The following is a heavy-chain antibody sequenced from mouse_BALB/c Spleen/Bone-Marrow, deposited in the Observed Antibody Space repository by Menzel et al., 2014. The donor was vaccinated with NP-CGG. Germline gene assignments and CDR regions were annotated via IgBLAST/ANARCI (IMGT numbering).Heavy chain of an antibody. CDR3: ARSNGYYAMDY. J-gene: IGHJ4*01. CDR1: GYSITSGYS. CDR2: IHYSAGT. V-gene: IGHV3-1*02. Sequence: EVMLVESGPDLVKPSQSLSLTCTVTGYSITSGYSWHGIRQFPGNKLEWMGYIHYSAGTNYNPSLKSRISITRDTSKNQIFLQLNSVTSEDTATYYCARSNGYYAMDYWGQGTSVTVSS.